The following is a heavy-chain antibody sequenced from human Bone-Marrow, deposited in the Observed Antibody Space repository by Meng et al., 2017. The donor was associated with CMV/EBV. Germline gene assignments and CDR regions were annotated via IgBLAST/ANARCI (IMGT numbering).Heavy chain of an antibody. D-gene: IGHD1-14*01. CDR3: ARRRNSASTPPFDH. J-gene: IGHJ4*02. CDR2: MWYDGSNI. Sequence: AGFTFGTYCMRWVRQAPGKGLEWVALMWYDGSNIYYADSVKGRFTISRDNSKNTLYLQMNSLRAENTAVYYCARRRNSASTPPFDHWGQGTLVTVSS. V-gene: IGHV3-33*01. CDR1: GFTFGTYC.